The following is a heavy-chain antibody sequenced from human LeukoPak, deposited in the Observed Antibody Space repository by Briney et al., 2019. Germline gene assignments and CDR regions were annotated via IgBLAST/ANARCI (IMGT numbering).Heavy chain of an antibody. V-gene: IGHV3-23*01. CDR2: ISGSGGST. J-gene: IGHJ4*02. CDR3: AKDSEVGHNWAPFDY. D-gene: IGHD5-24*01. Sequence: GGSLRLSCIASGFSFSSYWMTWVRQAPGKGLEWDSAISGSGGSTYFADSVKGRFTISRDNSKNTLYLQMNSLRAEDTAVYYCAKDSEVGHNWAPFDYWRQGTLVTVSS. CDR1: GFSFSSYW.